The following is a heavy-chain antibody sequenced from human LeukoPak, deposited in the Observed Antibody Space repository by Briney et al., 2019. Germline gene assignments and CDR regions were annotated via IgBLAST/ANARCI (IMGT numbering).Heavy chain of an antibody. V-gene: IGHV3-48*01. CDR3: ARIYYDSSGYSDYYYYYYMDV. CDR2: ISPSGDIK. D-gene: IGHD3-22*01. CDR1: GFTFSRHG. Sequence: GGSLRLSCVASGFTFSRHGMNWVRQAPGKGLEWVSGISPSGDIKYYVDSVKGRFTVSRDNAKNSLYLQMNSLRAEDTAVYYCARIYYDSSGYSDYYYYYYMDVWGKGTTVTVSS. J-gene: IGHJ6*03.